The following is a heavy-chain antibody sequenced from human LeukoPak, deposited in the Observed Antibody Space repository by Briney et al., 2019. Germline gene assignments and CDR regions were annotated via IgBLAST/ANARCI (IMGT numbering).Heavy chain of an antibody. J-gene: IGHJ4*02. D-gene: IGHD3-22*01. CDR2: IFYIGRT. Sequence: PSETLSLTCTVSGDSINNYYWSWLGQPQGKGVEGIGYIFYIGRTNYNPSLKSRVTISLDTSKNQFSLHLSSVTAADTAVYYCAREAVGSSGYYPFDYWGQGILVTVSS. CDR1: GDSINNYY. CDR3: AREAVGSSGYYPFDY. V-gene: IGHV4-59*13.